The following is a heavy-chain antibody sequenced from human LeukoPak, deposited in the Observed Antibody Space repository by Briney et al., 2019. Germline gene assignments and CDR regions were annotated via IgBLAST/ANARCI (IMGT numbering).Heavy chain of an antibody. CDR3: ARGGAGKNYYYYGMDV. CDR1: GYTFTSYG. V-gene: IGHV1-18*01. Sequence: ASVKVSCKASGYTFTSYGISWVRQAPGQGLEWMGWISAYNGNTNYAQKLQGRVTMTTDTSTSTAYMELSSLRSEDTAVYYCARGGAGKNYYYYGMDVWGQGTTVTVSS. J-gene: IGHJ6*02. D-gene: IGHD6-19*01. CDR2: ISAYNGNT.